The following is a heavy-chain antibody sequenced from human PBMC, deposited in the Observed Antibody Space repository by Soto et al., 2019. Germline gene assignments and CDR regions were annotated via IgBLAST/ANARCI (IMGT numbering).Heavy chain of an antibody. Sequence: SVKVSCKAAGCAFSSYASSWVRKDPGQGLEWMGGIIPIFGTADYAQKFQGRVTITADESTSTGNMELSSLRSEDTAVYYCASHYDSSGYYYRGLDYWGQGTLVTVSS. CDR2: IIPIFGTA. V-gene: IGHV1-69*13. CDR3: ASHYDSSGYYYRGLDY. D-gene: IGHD3-22*01. J-gene: IGHJ4*02. CDR1: GCAFSSYA.